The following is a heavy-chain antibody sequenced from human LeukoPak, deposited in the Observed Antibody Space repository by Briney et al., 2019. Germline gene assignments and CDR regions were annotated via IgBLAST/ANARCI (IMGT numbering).Heavy chain of an antibody. D-gene: IGHD6-13*01. J-gene: IGHJ3*02. V-gene: IGHV3-11*04. CDR3: ARERVDSRAFDI. CDR2: ISSSGSTI. CDR1: GFTFSDYD. Sequence: PGGSLRLSCAASGFTFSDYDMNWIRQAPGKGLEWVSYISSSGSTIYYEDSVKGRFPISRDNAKNSLYLQMNSLRVEDTAVYYCARERVDSRAFDIWGQGTMVTVSS.